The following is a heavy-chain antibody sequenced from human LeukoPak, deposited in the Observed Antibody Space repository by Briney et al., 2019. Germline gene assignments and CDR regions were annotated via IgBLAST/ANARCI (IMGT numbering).Heavy chain of an antibody. V-gene: IGHV4-30-4*01. J-gene: IGHJ4*02. D-gene: IGHD3-22*01. Sequence: TLSLTCTVSGGSISSGDYYWSWIRQPPGKGLEWIGYIYYSGSTYYNPSLKSRVTISVDTSKNQFSLKPSSVTAADTAVYYCARADSSGYYKDYFDYWGQGTLVTVSS. CDR2: IYYSGST. CDR3: ARADSSGYYKDYFDY. CDR1: GGSISSGDYY.